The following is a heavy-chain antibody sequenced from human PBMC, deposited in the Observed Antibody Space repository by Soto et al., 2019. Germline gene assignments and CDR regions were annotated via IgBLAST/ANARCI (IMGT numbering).Heavy chain of an antibody. CDR1: GYTFTGYY. J-gene: IGHJ4*02. CDR2: INPNSGDT. V-gene: IGHV1-2*02. D-gene: IGHD6-19*01. CDR3: ARDWAWSSGWSPGGY. Sequence: QVQLVQSGAEVKKPGASVKVSCKASGYTFTGYYMHWVRQAPGQGLEWMGWINPNSGDTNYAQKFQGRVTMTRDTSISTAYMELSRLRSDDTAVYYCARDWAWSSGWSPGGYWGQGTLVTVSS.